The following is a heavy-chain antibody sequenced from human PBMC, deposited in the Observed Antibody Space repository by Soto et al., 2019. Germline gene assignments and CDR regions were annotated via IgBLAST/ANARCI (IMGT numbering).Heavy chain of an antibody. J-gene: IGHJ4*02. CDR1: GDSVNSGY. D-gene: IGHD1-1*01. CDR2: IHHTGRT. V-gene: IGHV4-30-4*01. Sequence: QVQLQEMGPGLVKPSQTLTITCTVSGDSVNSGYWSWIRQFPGKGLVWMGNIHHTGRTFYNPSLKSRVAISIDTSKPLFSLKMRSISAADTAVYYCARTDAYNSSFFDSWGQGTVVTVSS. CDR3: ARTDAYNSSFFDS.